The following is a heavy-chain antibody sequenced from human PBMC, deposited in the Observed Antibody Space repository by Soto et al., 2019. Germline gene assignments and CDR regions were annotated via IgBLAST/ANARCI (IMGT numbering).Heavy chain of an antibody. CDR1: GFTFSSYE. J-gene: IGHJ3*02. CDR3: ARLWFRVGGSAFDI. CDR2: ISSSGSTI. Sequence: GGSLRLSCAASGFTFSSYEMNWVRQAPGKGLEWVSYISSSGSTIYYADSVKGRFTISRDNAKNSLYLQMNSLRAEDTAVYYCARLWFRVGGSAFDIWRQGTMVTVSS. V-gene: IGHV3-48*03. D-gene: IGHD3-10*01.